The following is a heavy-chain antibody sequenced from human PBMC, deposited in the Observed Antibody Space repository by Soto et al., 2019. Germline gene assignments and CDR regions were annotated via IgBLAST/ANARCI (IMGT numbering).Heavy chain of an antibody. Sequence: PGGSLRLSCAASGFTFSSSSMNWLRQAPGKGLEWVSSISSSSSYIYYADSVKGRFTISRDNSKNTLYLQMNSLRAEDTAVYYCARETEYSSGWYHGAFDIWGQGTMVTVSS. V-gene: IGHV3-21*04. CDR2: ISSSSSYI. J-gene: IGHJ3*02. CDR1: GFTFSSSS. CDR3: ARETEYSSGWYHGAFDI. D-gene: IGHD6-19*01.